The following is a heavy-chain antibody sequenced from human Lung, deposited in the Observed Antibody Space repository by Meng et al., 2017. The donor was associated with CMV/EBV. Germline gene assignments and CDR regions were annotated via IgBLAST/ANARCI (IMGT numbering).Heavy chain of an antibody. CDR2: IGGSGGST. D-gene: IGHD3-3*01. CDR1: GSTGGSYG. Sequence: SGSTGGSYGRRWVRQARGKGREWVSAIGGSGGSTYYANSVKGRFTISRDNSKNTLYLQMNSLRAEDTAVYYCAKVGAYYDFWSFDYWGQGTLVTVSS. V-gene: IGHV3-23*01. J-gene: IGHJ4*02. CDR3: AKVGAYYDFWSFDY.